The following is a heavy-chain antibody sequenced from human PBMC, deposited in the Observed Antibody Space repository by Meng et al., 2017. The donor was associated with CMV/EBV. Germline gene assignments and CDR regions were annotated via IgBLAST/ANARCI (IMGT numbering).Heavy chain of an antibody. CDR2: INSDGSST. CDR1: GFTFSSYW. CDR3: ARDLPYCSSNSCYSTWYYYYGMDV. D-gene: IGHD2-2*02. Sequence: GGSLRPSCAASGFTFSSYWIHWVRQAAGKGLVWVSRINSDGSSTSYADSVKGRFTISRDNAKNTLYLQMNSLRAEDTAVYYCARDLPYCSSNSCYSTWYYYYGMDVWGQETTVTVSS. J-gene: IGHJ6*02. V-gene: IGHV3-74*01.